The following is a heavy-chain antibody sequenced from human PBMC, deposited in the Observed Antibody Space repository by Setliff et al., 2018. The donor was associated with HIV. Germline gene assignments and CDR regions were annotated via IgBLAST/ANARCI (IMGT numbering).Heavy chain of an antibody. CDR2: MSPKSGYA. D-gene: IGHD2-21*01. Sequence: ASVKVSCKASGYSFTNYDINWVRQAPGHGLEWVGWMSPKSGYADYAQKFQGRVTMTRNTSINTVYMELSSLKSEDAAVYYCARDKSDIVGEVWLDPWGQGTLVTVSS. V-gene: IGHV1-8*01. CDR1: GYSFTNYD. J-gene: IGHJ5*02. CDR3: ARDKSDIVGEVWLDP.